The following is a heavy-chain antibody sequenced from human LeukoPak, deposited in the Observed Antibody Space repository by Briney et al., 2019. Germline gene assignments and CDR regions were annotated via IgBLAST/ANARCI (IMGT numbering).Heavy chain of an antibody. Sequence: SETLSLTCAASGESFSGNFWTWIRQPPGKGLEWIGEINHSGSTNYNPSLKSRVTISVDTSKNQFSLKLSSVTAADTAVYYCARNGMITFVGPTGFDPWGQGTLVTVSS. V-gene: IGHV4-34*01. CDR3: ARNGMITFVGPTGFDP. J-gene: IGHJ5*02. D-gene: IGHD3-16*01. CDR2: INHSGST. CDR1: GESFSGNF.